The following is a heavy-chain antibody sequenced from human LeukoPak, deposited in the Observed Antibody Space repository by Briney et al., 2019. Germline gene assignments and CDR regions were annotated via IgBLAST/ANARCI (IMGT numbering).Heavy chain of an antibody. D-gene: IGHD6-13*01. Sequence: GGSLRLSCAASGFTFSSYWMNWARQAPGKGLEWVASINHNGNVNYYVDSVKGRFTISRDNAKNSLYLQMNSLRAEDTAVYYCARSLVRGIAAAGYWGQGTLVTVSS. CDR3: ARSLVRGIAAAGY. CDR2: INHNGNVN. CDR1: GFTFSSYW. J-gene: IGHJ4*02. V-gene: IGHV3-7*01.